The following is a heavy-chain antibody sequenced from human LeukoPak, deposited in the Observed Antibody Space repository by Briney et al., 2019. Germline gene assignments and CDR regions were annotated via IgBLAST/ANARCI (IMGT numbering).Heavy chain of an antibody. J-gene: IGHJ4*02. V-gene: IGHV1-69*13. D-gene: IGHD3-10*01. CDR3: ARVDGSGSYPLDY. CDR1: GYTFTNYG. CDR2: IIPIFGTA. Sequence: SVKVSCKASGYTFTNYGISWVRQAPGQGLEWMGGIIPIFGTANYAQKFQGRVTITADESTSTAYMELSSLRSEDTAVYYCARVDGSGSYPLDYWGQGTLVTVSS.